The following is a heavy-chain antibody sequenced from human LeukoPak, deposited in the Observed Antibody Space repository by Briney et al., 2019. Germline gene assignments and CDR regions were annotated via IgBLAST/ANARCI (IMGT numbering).Heavy chain of an antibody. V-gene: IGHV4-61*01. CDR3: ARTTEGGYTYDYFYYYYMDV. Sequence: SETLSLTCTVSGYSISSGYYWGWIRQPPGKGLEWIGYIYYSGSTNYNPSLKSRVTISVDTSKNQFSLKLSSVTAADTAVYYCARTTEGGYTYDYFYYYYMDVWGKGTTVTISS. CDR1: GYSISSGYY. J-gene: IGHJ6*03. CDR2: IYYSGST. D-gene: IGHD5-18*01.